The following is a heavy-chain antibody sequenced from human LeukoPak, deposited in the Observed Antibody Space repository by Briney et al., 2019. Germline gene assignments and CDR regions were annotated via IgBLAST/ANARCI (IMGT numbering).Heavy chain of an antibody. CDR3: ARGGGYYGSGSYWN. CDR2: ISSSSSTI. D-gene: IGHD3-10*01. CDR1: GFTFSSYS. Sequence: GGSLRLSCAASGFTFSSYSMNWVRQAPGKGLEWVSYISSSSSTIYYADSVKGRFTISRDNAKNSLYLQMNSLRAEDTAVYYCARGGGYYGSGSYWNWGQGTLVTVSS. V-gene: IGHV3-48*01. J-gene: IGHJ4*02.